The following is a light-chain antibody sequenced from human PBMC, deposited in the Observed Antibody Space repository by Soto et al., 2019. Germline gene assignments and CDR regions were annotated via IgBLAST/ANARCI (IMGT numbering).Light chain of an antibody. V-gene: IGKV3D-20*01. Sequence: IVLTQSPATLSLSPGERATLSCGASQSINSNYLAWYQQKPGLAPRLVIYDTSRRAPGIPDRLTGSGSGKDFTLTIRRLEPEASAIYYCQQYGSSPTFGQGTRLEIQ. CDR1: QSINSNY. J-gene: IGKJ5*01. CDR2: DTS. CDR3: QQYGSSPT.